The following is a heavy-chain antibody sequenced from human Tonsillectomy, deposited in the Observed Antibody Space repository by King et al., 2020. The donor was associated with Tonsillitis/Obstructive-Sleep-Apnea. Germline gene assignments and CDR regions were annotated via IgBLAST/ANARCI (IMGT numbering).Heavy chain of an antibody. Sequence: VQLQQWGAGLLKPSETLSLTCAVYGGSFSGYYWSWIRPPPGKGLEWIGEINHSGSTNYNPSLKSRVTISVDTSKNQFSLKLSSVTAADTAVYYCARGGGRVVAAPYYFDYWGQGTLVTVSS. CDR3: ARGGGRVVAAPYYFDY. D-gene: IGHD2-15*01. CDR2: INHSGST. V-gene: IGHV4-34*01. J-gene: IGHJ4*02. CDR1: GGSFSGYY.